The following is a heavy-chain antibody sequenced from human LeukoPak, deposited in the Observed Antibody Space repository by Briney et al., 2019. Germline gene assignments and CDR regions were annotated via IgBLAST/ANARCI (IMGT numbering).Heavy chain of an antibody. CDR2: MNPNSGNT. D-gene: IGHD2-8*01. J-gene: IGHJ5*02. CDR3: ARGRILYSTPRLFDP. CDR1: RYTFTSYD. V-gene: IGHV1-8*01. Sequence: ASVKVSCKASRYTFTSYDINWVRQATGQGLEWMGWMNPNSGNTGYAQKFQGRVTMTRNTSISTAYMELSSLRSEDTAVYYCARGRILYSTPRLFDPWGQGTLVTVSS.